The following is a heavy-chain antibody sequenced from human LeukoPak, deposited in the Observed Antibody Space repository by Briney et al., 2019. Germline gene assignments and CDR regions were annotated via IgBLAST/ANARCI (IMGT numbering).Heavy chain of an antibody. Sequence: ASVKVSCKASGYTFTSYYMHWVRQAPGQGLEWMGIINPSGGSTSYAQKFQGRVTITADKSTSTAYMELSSLRSEDTAVYYCARDRYYDSSGYYRDQYYYYGMDVWGQGTTVTVSS. V-gene: IGHV1-46*01. CDR3: ARDRYYDSSGYYRDQYYYYGMDV. J-gene: IGHJ6*02. D-gene: IGHD3-22*01. CDR1: GYTFTSYY. CDR2: INPSGGST.